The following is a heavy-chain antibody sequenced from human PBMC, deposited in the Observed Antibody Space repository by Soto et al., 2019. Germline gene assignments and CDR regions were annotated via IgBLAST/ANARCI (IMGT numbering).Heavy chain of an antibody. CDR3: AYRKGAATGTGNWFDP. J-gene: IGHJ5*02. Sequence: SGPTLVNPTETLTLTCTFSVFSLTTPGVGVGWIRQPPGKPLEWLGLFYWDDDKRYSPSLQNRLTISKDTSKNQVVLTLANMAPEDTGTYYCAYRKGAATGTGNWFDPWGQGTPVTVSS. D-gene: IGHD1-1*01. CDR1: VFSLTTPGVG. CDR2: FYWDDDK. V-gene: IGHV2-5*02.